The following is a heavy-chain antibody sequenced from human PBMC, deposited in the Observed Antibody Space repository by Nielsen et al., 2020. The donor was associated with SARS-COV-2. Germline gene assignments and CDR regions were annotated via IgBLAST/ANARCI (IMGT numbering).Heavy chain of an antibody. CDR1: GGSFSGYY. V-gene: IGHV4-59*08. J-gene: IGHJ3*02. D-gene: IGHD2-2*01. CDR3: ARHLRYCSSTSCLDAFDI. CDR2: IYYSGST. Sequence: SETLSLTCAVYGGSFSGYYWSWIRQPPGKGLEWIGYIYYSGSTNYNPSLKSRVTISVDTSKNQFSLKLSSVTAADTAVYYCARHLRYCSSTSCLDAFDIWGQGTMVTVSS.